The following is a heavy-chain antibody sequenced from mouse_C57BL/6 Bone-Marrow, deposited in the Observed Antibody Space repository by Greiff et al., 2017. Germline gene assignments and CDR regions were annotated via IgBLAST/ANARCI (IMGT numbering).Heavy chain of an antibody. D-gene: IGHD1-1*01. CDR1: GYTFTSYW. Sequence: VQLQQPGAELVKPGASVKLSCKASGYTFTSYWMHWVKQRPGQGLEWIGMIHPNSGSTNYNEKFKSKASLTVDKSSSTAYMHLSSLTSEDSAVYYCARGGTVVSYYAMDYWGQGTSVTVSS. CDR3: ARGGTVVSYYAMDY. J-gene: IGHJ4*01. V-gene: IGHV1-64*01. CDR2: IHPNSGST.